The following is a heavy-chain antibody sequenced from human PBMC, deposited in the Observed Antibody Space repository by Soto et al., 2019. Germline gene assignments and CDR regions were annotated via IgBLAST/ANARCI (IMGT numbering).Heavy chain of an antibody. Sequence: EVRLWESGGGLVQPGGSLRVSCAASGFPFYNTAMNWVRQAPGKGPEWVSGISGSGKNTYYADSVKGRFTISRDNSKNTLSLQMHRLRAEDTAIYYCAKDRVGATPFDQWGQGTLVTVSS. CDR1: GFPFYNTA. D-gene: IGHD1-26*01. CDR2: ISGSGKNT. V-gene: IGHV3-23*01. J-gene: IGHJ4*02. CDR3: AKDRVGATPFDQ.